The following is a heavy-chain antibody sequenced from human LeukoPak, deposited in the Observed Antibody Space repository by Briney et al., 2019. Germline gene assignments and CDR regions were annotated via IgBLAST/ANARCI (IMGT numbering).Heavy chain of an antibody. CDR2: INPNSGGT. J-gene: IGHJ5*02. CDR1: GYTFTGYY. D-gene: IGHD3-3*01. CDR3: ARGPHFYDFGPPNWFDP. Sequence: GASVKVSCKASGYTFTGYYMHWVRQAPGQGLEWMGWINPNSGGTNYAQKFQGRVTMTRDTSISTAYMELSRLRSDDTAVYYCARGPHFYDFGPPNWFDPWGQGTLVTVSS. V-gene: IGHV1-2*02.